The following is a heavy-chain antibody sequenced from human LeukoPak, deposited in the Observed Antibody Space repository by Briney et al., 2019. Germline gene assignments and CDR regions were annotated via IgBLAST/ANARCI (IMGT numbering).Heavy chain of an antibody. V-gene: IGHV3-21*01. Sequence: PGGSLRLSCAASGFTFSSYSMNWVRQAPGKGLEWVSSISSSSSYIYYADSVKGRFTISRDNAKNSLYLQMNSLRAEDTAVYYCARRQGGDVVVVAATGPFDPWGQGTLVTVSS. CDR2: ISSSSSYI. CDR3: ARRQGGDVVVVAATGPFDP. CDR1: GFTFSSYS. J-gene: IGHJ5*02. D-gene: IGHD2-15*01.